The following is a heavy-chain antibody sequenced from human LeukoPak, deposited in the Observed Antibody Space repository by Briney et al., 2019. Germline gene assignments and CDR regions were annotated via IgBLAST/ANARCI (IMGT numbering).Heavy chain of an antibody. CDR1: GGFISSGGYY. CDR2: IYYSGST. J-gene: IGHJ6*03. D-gene: IGHD3-10*01. CDR3: ARVFFGARRGYYYIDV. V-gene: IGHV4-31*03. Sequence: SETLSLTCTVSGGFISSGGYYWSWIRQHPGKGLEWIGYIYYSGSTYYNPSLKSRVTISVDTSKNQFSLKLSSVTAADTAVYHCARVFFGARRGYYYIDVWGKGTTVTVSS.